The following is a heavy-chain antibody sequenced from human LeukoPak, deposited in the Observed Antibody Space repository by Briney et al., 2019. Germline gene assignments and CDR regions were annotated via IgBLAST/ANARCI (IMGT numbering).Heavy chain of an antibody. J-gene: IGHJ4*02. D-gene: IGHD6-19*01. CDR1: GGSISSYH. V-gene: IGHV4-59*01. CDR2: ISYSGST. Sequence: PSETLSLTCTVSGGSISSYHWSWLRQPPGKGLEWIGYISYSGSTNYNPSLKSRVSISIHTSKSQFSLKLSSVTAADTALYYCARGSSSGWYSGADWGQGTLVTVSS. CDR3: ARGSSSGWYSGAD.